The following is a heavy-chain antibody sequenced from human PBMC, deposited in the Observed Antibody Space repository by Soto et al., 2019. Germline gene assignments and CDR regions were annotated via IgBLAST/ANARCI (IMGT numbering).Heavy chain of an antibody. V-gene: IGHV4-59*01. CDR1: GGSISTYY. D-gene: IGHD1-26*01. J-gene: IGHJ4*02. CDR3: ARGGTTTWGGFDY. CDR2: IYYSGST. Sequence: QVQLQESGPGLVKPSETLSLTCTVSGGSISTYYWSWIRQPPGKGLEWIGYIYYSGSTNYNPSLKSRVTISVDTYKNQFSLKLSSVTAADTAVYYCARGGTTTWGGFDYWGQGTLVTVSS.